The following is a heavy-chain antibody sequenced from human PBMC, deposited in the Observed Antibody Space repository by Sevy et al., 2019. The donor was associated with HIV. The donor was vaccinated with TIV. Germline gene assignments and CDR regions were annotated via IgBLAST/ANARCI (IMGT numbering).Heavy chain of an antibody. V-gene: IGHV2-5*02. CDR3: ARFLKGDYTNYFDS. CDR2: IFWDDEK. CDR1: GFSLNTSGVG. Sequence: SGPTLVKPAQTLTLTCSFSGFSLNTSGVGVGWIRLPPGKALEWLALIFWDDEKRYSPPLKNRLTITKDTSKNQVVLTMTNMDPVDTATYYCARFLKGDYTNYFDSWDQGSLDTVSS. J-gene: IGHJ4*02. D-gene: IGHD4-4*01.